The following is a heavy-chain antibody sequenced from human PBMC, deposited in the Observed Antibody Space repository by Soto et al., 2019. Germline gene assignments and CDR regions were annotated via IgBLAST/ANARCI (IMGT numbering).Heavy chain of an antibody. J-gene: IGHJ4*02. Sequence: QVQLVQSGAEVKKPGSSVKVSCKASGGTFSSYTISWVRQAPGQGLEWMGRIIPILGIANYAQKFQGRVTITADKSTSTAYMELSSLRSEDTAVYYCEMSYCSSTSCYYYFDYWGQGTLVTVSS. CDR3: EMSYCSSTSCYYYFDY. CDR1: GGTFSSYT. V-gene: IGHV1-69*02. D-gene: IGHD2-2*01. CDR2: IIPILGIA.